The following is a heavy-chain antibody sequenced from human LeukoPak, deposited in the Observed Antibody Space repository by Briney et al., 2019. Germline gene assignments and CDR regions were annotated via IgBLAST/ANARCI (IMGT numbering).Heavy chain of an antibody. J-gene: IGHJ6*02. V-gene: IGHV3-30*18. D-gene: IGHD2-2*01. CDR2: MSYDGSNK. Sequence: GKSLRLSCAVSGFTLSRYGMHWVRQAPGKGLEWVGVMSYDGSNKYYADSVKGRFTISRENSKKTLYLPMNSLRPEDTAVYYCAKVPSSTSAYSYYGMDVWGQGTTVTVSS. CDR1: GFTLSRYG. CDR3: AKVPSSTSAYSYYGMDV.